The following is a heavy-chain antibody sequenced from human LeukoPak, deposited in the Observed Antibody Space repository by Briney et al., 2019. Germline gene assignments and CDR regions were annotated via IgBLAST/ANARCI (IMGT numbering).Heavy chain of an antibody. CDR2: IDSSGST. J-gene: IGHJ5*02. Sequence: SATLSLTCTVSGRSLSRYYWSWIRQSAGKGLEWVGRIDSSGSTSYTPSLNSRVTISMDQYKNQFSLKLSSVTATDTGVYYCAREMATVPYKWFDPWGEGALVTVSS. D-gene: IGHD5-24*01. CDR1: GRSLSRYY. CDR3: AREMATVPYKWFDP. V-gene: IGHV4-4*07.